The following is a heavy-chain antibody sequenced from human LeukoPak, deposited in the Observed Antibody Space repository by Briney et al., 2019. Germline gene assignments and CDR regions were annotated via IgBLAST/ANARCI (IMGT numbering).Heavy chain of an antibody. CDR1: GFTVSSNY. J-gene: IGHJ4*02. Sequence: GSLRPSCAASGFTVSSNYMSWVRQAPGKGLEWVGSIYYSGNTYYNPSLKSRVTISVDTSKNQFSLKLTSVTAADTAVYYCARQTGVGLFILPGGQGTLVTVSS. D-gene: IGHD3-3*01. CDR3: ARQTGVGLFILP. V-gene: IGHV4-59*05. CDR2: IYYSGNT.